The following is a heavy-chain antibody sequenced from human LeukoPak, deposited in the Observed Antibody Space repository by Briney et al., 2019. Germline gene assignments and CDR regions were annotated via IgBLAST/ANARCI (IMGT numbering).Heavy chain of an antibody. CDR1: GYSFTSSW. D-gene: IGHD5-12*01. CDR3: ASHQTNSGYDNFDY. J-gene: IGHJ4*02. V-gene: IGHV5-51*01. Sequence: RGESLKISCKGSGYSFTSSWIGWVRQMPGKGLEWMGIIYPGDSATRYSPSFQGQVSISADKSLSTAYLQWSSLKASDTAMYYCASHQTNSGYDNFDYWGQGTLVTVSS. CDR2: IYPGDSAT.